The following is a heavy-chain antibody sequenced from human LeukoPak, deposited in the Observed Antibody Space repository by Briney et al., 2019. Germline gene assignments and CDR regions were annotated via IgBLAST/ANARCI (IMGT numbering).Heavy chain of an antibody. V-gene: IGHV3-7*01. D-gene: IGHD3-22*01. Sequence: PGGPLSFSWAAFGFTWRGYFMSWVGQAPGEGLEWLASIRGDGSEKYYVDSVKGRFTISRDNAKNSLYLQMNSLRAEDTAVYYCARDRGWRSSGYYLYYFDFWGQGTLVTVSS. CDR2: IRGDGSEK. J-gene: IGHJ4*02. CDR1: GFTWRGYF. CDR3: ARDRGWRSSGYYLYYFDF.